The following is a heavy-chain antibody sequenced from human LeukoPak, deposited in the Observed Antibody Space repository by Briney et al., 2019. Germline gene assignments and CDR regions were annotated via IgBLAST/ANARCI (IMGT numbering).Heavy chain of an antibody. D-gene: IGHD2-21*02. CDR3: ASARTYCGGDCYSGDAFDI. J-gene: IGHJ3*02. CDR2: IIPIFGTA. V-gene: IGHV1-69*13. CDR1: GGTFSSYA. Sequence: SVKVSCKASGGTFSSYAISWVRQAPGQGLEWMGGIIPIFGTANYAQKFQGRVTITADESTSTAYMELSSLRSEDTAVYYCASARTYCGGDCYSGDAFDIWGQGTMVTVSS.